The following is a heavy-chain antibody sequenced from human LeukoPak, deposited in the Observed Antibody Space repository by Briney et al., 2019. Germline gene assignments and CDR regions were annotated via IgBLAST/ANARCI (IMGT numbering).Heavy chain of an antibody. D-gene: IGHD1-1*01. CDR2: ISWDGGST. Sequence: GGSLRLSCAASGFTFDDYTMHWVRQAPGKGLEWVSLISWDGGSTYYADSVKGRFTISRDNSKNSLYLQMNSLRTEDTALYYCARDPNWNYYYMDVWGKGTTVTVSS. CDR1: GFTFDDYT. J-gene: IGHJ6*03. CDR3: ARDPNWNYYYMDV. V-gene: IGHV3-43*01.